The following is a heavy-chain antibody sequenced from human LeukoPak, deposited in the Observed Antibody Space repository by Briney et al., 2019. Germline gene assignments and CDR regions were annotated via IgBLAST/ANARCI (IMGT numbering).Heavy chain of an antibody. CDR1: GGSISSYY. Sequence: SETLSLTCTVSGGSISSYYWSWIRQPPGKGLEWIGFIYYSGSTNYNSSLKSRVTISVDTTRNQFSLKLRSVTAADTAVYYCARGVGPYCGSSSCYLNWFDPWGQGTLVTVSS. J-gene: IGHJ5*02. D-gene: IGHD2-2*01. CDR2: IYYSGST. V-gene: IGHV4-59*01. CDR3: ARGVGPYCGSSSCYLNWFDP.